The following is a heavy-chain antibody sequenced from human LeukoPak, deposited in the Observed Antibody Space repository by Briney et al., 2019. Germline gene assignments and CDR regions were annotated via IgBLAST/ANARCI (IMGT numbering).Heavy chain of an antibody. Sequence: QPGGSLRLSCTTSGFTFGTHTMHWFRQAPGKGLQWIGFIRSSGTTQYAASVKGRFTISRDDSKSIAYLQMNSLKTEDTTVYYCTREPYDILTGYYYFDYWGQGTLVTVSS. D-gene: IGHD3-9*01. V-gene: IGHV3-49*03. J-gene: IGHJ4*02. CDR1: GFTFGTHT. CDR3: TREPYDILTGYYYFDY. CDR2: IRSSGTT.